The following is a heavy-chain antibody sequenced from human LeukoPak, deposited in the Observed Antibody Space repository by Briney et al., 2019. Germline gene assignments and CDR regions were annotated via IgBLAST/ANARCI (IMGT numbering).Heavy chain of an antibody. J-gene: IGHJ4*02. V-gene: IGHV1-2*02. CDR1: GYTFTDYY. D-gene: IGHD2-2*03. CDR2: INPNNGVT. CDR3: ARDGSFGF. Sequence: ASVKVSCKASGYTFTDYYVHWVRQAPGQGLEWMGWINPNNGVTQCAQKFQGTVTMTRDTSINTAYLELISLGSDDTAVYFCARDGSFGFWGQGTLVTVSS.